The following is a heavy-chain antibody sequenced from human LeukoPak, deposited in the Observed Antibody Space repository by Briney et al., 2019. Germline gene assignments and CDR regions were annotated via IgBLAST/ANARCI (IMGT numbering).Heavy chain of an antibody. V-gene: IGHV3-30-3*01. CDR2: ISYDGSNK. D-gene: IGHD3-22*01. CDR1: GFTFSSYA. CDR3: AKESTMIVVGSFDY. J-gene: IGHJ4*02. Sequence: GRSLRLSCAASGFTFSSYAMHWVRQAPGKGLEWVAVISYDGSNKYYADSVKGRFTISRDNSKNTLYLQMNSLRAEDTAVYYCAKESTMIVVGSFDYWGQGTLVTVSS.